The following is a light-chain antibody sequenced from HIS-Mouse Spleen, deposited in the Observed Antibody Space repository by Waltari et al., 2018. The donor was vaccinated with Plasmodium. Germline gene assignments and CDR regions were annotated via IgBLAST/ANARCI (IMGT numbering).Light chain of an antibody. Sequence: SYELTQPPSVSVSPGQTATITCSGYALPKKYAYWSQQKSGQAPVLVIYEDSKRPSGIPERFSGSSSGTMATLTISGAQVEDEADYYCYSTDSSGNHRVFGGGTKLTVL. CDR1: ALPKKY. J-gene: IGLJ3*02. CDR2: EDS. V-gene: IGLV3-10*01. CDR3: YSTDSSGNHRV.